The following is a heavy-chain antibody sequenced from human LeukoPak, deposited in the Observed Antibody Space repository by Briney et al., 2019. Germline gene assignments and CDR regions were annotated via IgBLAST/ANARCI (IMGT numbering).Heavy chain of an antibody. CDR2: ISGSGGST. J-gene: IGHJ4*02. D-gene: IGHD5-18*01. CDR1: GFTFSSYE. Sequence: GGSLRLSCAASGFTFSSYEMNWVRQAPGKGLEWVSAISGSGGSTYYADSVKGRFTISRDNSKNTLYLQMNSLRAEDTAVYYCAKDTNSYTFDYWGQGTLVTVSS. CDR3: AKDTNSYTFDY. V-gene: IGHV3-23*01.